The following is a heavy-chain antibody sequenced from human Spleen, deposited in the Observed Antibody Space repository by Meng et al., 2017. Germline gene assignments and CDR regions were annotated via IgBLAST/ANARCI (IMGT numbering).Heavy chain of an antibody. V-gene: IGHV4-30-4*08. Sequence: QPQLQESSPGLVKPSEALSLTCSVSGGSISTSGYYWGWIRQPPGKGLEWIGYIYYSGRSYYNPSLKSRVTISVDTSENQFSLKLSSVTAADTAVYYCARVGPELGIWAYWGQGTLVTVSS. J-gene: IGHJ4*02. CDR1: GGSISTSGYY. D-gene: IGHD7-27*01. CDR2: IYYSGRS. CDR3: ARVGPELGIWAY.